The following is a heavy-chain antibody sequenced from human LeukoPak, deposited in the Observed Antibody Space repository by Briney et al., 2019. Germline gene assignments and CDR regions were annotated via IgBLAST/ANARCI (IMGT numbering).Heavy chain of an antibody. V-gene: IGHV3-20*01. CDR3: VLTSGSGSYGGYLNY. CDR2: INWNGGSR. CDR1: GFTFDDYG. Sequence: PGGSLRLSCVASGFTFDDYGIGWVRQAPGKGLEWVSGINWNGGSRDYADSVKGRFTISRDNAKNSVYLQMSSLRVEDTALYHCVLTSGSGSYGGYLNYWGQGTLVTVSS. J-gene: IGHJ4*02. D-gene: IGHD3-10*01.